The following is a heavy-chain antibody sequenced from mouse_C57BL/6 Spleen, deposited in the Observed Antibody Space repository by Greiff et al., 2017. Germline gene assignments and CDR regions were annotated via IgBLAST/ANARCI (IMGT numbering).Heavy chain of an antibody. V-gene: IGHV1-9*01. Sequence: VMLVESGAELMKPGASVKLSCKATGYTFTGYWIEWVKQRPGHGLEWIGEILPGSGSTNYNEKVKGKATFTPNTSSNTAYMQLSSLTTEKTAMYSCARIYYCDSSYFDYWGQDTTLAVSS. CDR1: GYTFTGYW. D-gene: IGHD1-1*01. CDR3: ARIYYCDSSYFDY. J-gene: IGHJ2*01. CDR2: ILPGSGST.